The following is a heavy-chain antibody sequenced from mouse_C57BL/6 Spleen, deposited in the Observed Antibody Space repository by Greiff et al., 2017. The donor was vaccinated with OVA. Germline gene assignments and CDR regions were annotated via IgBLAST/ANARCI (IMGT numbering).Heavy chain of an antibody. D-gene: IGHD2-3*01. CDR2: IRLKSDNYAT. J-gene: IGHJ1*03. Sequence: EVKVEESGGGLVQPGGSMKLSCVASGFTFSNYWMNWVRQTPEKGLEWVAQIRLKSDNYATHYAESVKGRFTISRDDSKSSVYLQMNNLRAEDTGIYYCTLFYDGYFDVWGTGTTVTVSS. CDR1: GFTFSNYW. V-gene: IGHV6-3*01. CDR3: TLFYDGYFDV.